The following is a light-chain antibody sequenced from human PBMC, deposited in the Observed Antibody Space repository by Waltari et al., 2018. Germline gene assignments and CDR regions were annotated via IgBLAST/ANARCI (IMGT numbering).Light chain of an antibody. CDR3: QESARLPYT. Sequence: DIQMIQSPSSLSASVGDRVTITCRASQSTSSYLNWYQQKPGKDPQLLIYYAPSLQSGVPSKFSGRGSGTDVTLTISRLQPEDFATYYCQESARLPYTFGQGTKVDIK. CDR1: QSTSSY. V-gene: IGKV1-39*01. CDR2: YAP. J-gene: IGKJ2*01.